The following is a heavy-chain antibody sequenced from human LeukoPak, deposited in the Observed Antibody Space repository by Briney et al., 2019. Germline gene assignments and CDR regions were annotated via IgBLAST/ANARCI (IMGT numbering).Heavy chain of an antibody. D-gene: IGHD3-22*01. Sequence: GGSLRLSCSASGFNFSRYTMHWVRQAPGKGLEYVSAMSSNGGSTYYADSVKGRFTISRDNSKNTLYLQMSSLRAEDTAVYYCVKEEYYYDSSGYLYYYYYGMDDWGQGTTVTVSS. V-gene: IGHV3-64D*09. CDR3: VKEEYYYDSSGYLYYYYYGMDD. CDR1: GFNFSRYT. J-gene: IGHJ6*02. CDR2: MSSNGGST.